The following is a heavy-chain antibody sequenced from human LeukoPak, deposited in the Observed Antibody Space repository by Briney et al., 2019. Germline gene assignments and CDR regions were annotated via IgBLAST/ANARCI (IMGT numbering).Heavy chain of an antibody. Sequence: GGSLRLSCAASGFAFSTYAMTWVRQAPEKGLQWVSTISTSGRATYYADSVEGRFTISRDNSKNTLYLQMNSLRAEDTAVYYCAKDTGQWPVRTFDYWGQGTLVTVSS. V-gene: IGHV3-23*01. J-gene: IGHJ4*02. CDR1: GFAFSTYA. CDR2: ISTSGRAT. CDR3: AKDTGQWPVRTFDY. D-gene: IGHD6-19*01.